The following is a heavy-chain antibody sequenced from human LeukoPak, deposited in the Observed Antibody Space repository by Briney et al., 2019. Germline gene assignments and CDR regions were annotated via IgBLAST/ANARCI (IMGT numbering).Heavy chain of an antibody. CDR1: GFTFSSYW. CDR3: AREGLYGDYLFDY. D-gene: IGHD4-17*01. CDR2: INQDGSEK. V-gene: IGHV3-7*01. J-gene: IGHJ4*02. Sequence: GGSLRLSCAASGFTFSSYWMTWVRQAPGKGLEWVANINQDGSEKYYVDSVKGRFTTSRDNAKNSLYLQMNSLRAEDTAVYYCAREGLYGDYLFDYWGQGTLVTVSS.